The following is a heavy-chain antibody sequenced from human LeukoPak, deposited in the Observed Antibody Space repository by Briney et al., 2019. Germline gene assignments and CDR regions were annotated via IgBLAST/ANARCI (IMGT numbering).Heavy chain of an antibody. D-gene: IGHD5-18*01. CDR1: GLTFGDYA. CDR2: IRSKAYGGTT. J-gene: IGHJ4*02. Sequence: GGSLRLSCTASGLTFGDYAMSWVRQVPGKGLEWVGFIRSKAYGGTTEYAASVKGRFTISRDDSKSIGYLQMNSLKTEDTALYHCTRDLSYGLSYDYWGQGTLVTVSS. V-gene: IGHV3-49*04. CDR3: TRDLSYGLSYDY.